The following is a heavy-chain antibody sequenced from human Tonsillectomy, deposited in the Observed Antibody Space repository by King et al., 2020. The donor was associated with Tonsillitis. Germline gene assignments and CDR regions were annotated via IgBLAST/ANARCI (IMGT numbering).Heavy chain of an antibody. D-gene: IGHD6-19*01. CDR3: ARPGEQWPADWPHGMDV. Sequence: VQLVESGAEVKKPGESLKISCKGYGYSFTNYWIAWVRQMPGEGLEWMGFIYPGDSDTRYSPSFRGQFTISADESISTAYLQWNSLKVSDTAMYYCARPGEQWPADWPHGMDVWGQGTTVTVSS. J-gene: IGHJ6*02. CDR2: IYPGDSDT. CDR1: GYSFTNYW. V-gene: IGHV5-51*01.